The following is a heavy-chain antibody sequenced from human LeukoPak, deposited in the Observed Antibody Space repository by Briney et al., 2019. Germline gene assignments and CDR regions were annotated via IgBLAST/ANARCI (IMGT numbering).Heavy chain of an antibody. J-gene: IGHJ4*02. CDR1: GFTFGSYA. Sequence: SGGSLRLSCAASGFTFGSYAMYWVRQAPGRGLEWVSGISGSGGSTFYADSVKGRFTISRDNAKNSLYLQMNSLRAEDMAVYYCARGPGVCYRCGDYWGQGTLVTVSS. D-gene: IGHD2-8*01. V-gene: IGHV3-23*01. CDR3: ARGPGVCYRCGDY. CDR2: ISGSGGST.